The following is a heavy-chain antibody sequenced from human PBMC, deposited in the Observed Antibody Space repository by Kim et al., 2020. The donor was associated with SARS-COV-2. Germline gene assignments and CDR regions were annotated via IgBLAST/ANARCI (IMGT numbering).Heavy chain of an antibody. CDR3: ARTSVRYFDWLSH. Sequence: YSAKLQGRVTITRDTSASTAYIELSSLSSEDTAVYYCARTSVRYFDWLSHWGQGTLVTVSS. D-gene: IGHD3-9*01. V-gene: IGHV1-3*01. J-gene: IGHJ4*02.